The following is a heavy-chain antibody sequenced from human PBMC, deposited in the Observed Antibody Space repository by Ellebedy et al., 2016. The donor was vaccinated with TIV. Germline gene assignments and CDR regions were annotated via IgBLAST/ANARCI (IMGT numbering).Heavy chain of an antibody. J-gene: IGHJ4*02. CDR1: GFTFSSYG. CDR2: IWYDGSNK. Sequence: GESLKISXAASGFTFSSYGMHWVRQAPGKGLEWVAVIWYDGSNKYYADSVKGRFTISRDNSKNTLYLQMNSLRAEDTAVYYCARDFCSGGSCYSGLDYWGQGTLVTVSS. D-gene: IGHD2-15*01. V-gene: IGHV3-33*01. CDR3: ARDFCSGGSCYSGLDY.